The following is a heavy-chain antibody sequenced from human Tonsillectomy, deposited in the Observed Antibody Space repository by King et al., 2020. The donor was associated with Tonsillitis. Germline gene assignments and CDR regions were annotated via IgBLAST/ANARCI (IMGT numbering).Heavy chain of an antibody. CDR1: GFQFSNFW. D-gene: IGHD2-21*01. V-gene: IGHV3-7*03. CDR2: TMEVGSDK. CDR3: VRPSHSPPDF. J-gene: IGHJ4*02. Sequence: VQLVQSGGGLVQPGGSLRLSCEASGFQFSNFWMTWVRQVPGKGLEWVANTMEVGSDKYYVDSVRGRFTISRDNVKNSLYLHMNSLRVEDTAVYYCVRPSHSPPDFLGQGTLVHLSS.